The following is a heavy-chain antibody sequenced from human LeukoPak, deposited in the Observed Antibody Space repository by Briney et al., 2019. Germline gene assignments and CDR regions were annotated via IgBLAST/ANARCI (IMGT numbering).Heavy chain of an antibody. V-gene: IGHV1-2*02. Sequence: ASVKVSYKASGYTFTSYAMHWVRQAPGQGLEWMGWITPSGGAYYPQKFQGRVAITRDTSITTAYMDLSRLTSDDTAVYYCAKPIPAPGLSVFDIWSQGTMVTVSS. D-gene: IGHD6-13*01. CDR1: GYTFTSYA. J-gene: IGHJ3*02. CDR2: ITPSGGA. CDR3: AKPIPAPGLSVFDI.